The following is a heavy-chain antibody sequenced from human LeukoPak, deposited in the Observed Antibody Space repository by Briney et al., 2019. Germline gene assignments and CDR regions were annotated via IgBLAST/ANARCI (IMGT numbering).Heavy chain of an antibody. Sequence: GGSLRLSCAASGFTFSGSAMHWVRQAPGKGLEWVGRIRSKANGYTTAYGASVKGRFTISRDDLRRTTYVQMKSLKIEDTAVYYCTRLAGGDAFDIWGPGTMVTVSS. D-gene: IGHD2-15*01. CDR3: TRLAGGDAFDI. CDR2: IRSKANGYTT. V-gene: IGHV3-73*01. CDR1: GFTFSGSA. J-gene: IGHJ3*02.